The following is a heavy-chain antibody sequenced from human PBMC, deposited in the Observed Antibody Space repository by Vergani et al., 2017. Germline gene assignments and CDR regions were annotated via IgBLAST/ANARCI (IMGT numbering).Heavy chain of an antibody. D-gene: IGHD3-3*01. CDR2: IKSKTDGGTT. CDR3: TRYYDLWSGYRFNYMDV. J-gene: IGHJ6*03. Sequence: EVQLVESGGGLVKPGGSLRLSCAASGFTFSNAWMSWVRQAPGKGLEWVGRIKSKTDGGTTDYAAPVKGRFTISRDDSKNTLYLQMNSLKTEDTAVYYCTRYYDLWSGYRFNYMDVWGKGTTVTVSS. V-gene: IGHV3-15*01. CDR1: GFTFSNAW.